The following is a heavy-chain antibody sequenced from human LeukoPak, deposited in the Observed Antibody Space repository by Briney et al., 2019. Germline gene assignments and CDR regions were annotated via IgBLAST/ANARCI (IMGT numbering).Heavy chain of an antibody. CDR2: INPNSGGT. CDR3: ARAKSSSWLDY. CDR1: GYTFTGYY. V-gene: IGHV1-2*06. Sequence: ASVKVSCKAAGYTFTGYYMHWVRQAPGQGLEWMGRINPNSGGTNYAQKCQGRVTTTRDTSISTAYMELSRLRSDDTAVYYCARAKSSSWLDYWGQGTLVTVSS. J-gene: IGHJ4*02. D-gene: IGHD6-13*01.